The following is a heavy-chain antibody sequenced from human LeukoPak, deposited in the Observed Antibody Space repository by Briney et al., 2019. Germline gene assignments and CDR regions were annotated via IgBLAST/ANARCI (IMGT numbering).Heavy chain of an antibody. Sequence: SETLSLTCTVSGGSISSSSYYWGWIRQPPGKGLEGIRSINYSGSTYYNQSLKSRVTISVDTSKNQFSLKLSSVTAADTAVYYCARQYYDILTGYSRGAFDIWGQGTMVTVSS. CDR2: INYSGST. CDR1: GGSISSSSYY. D-gene: IGHD3-9*01. CDR3: ARQYYDILTGYSRGAFDI. J-gene: IGHJ3*02. V-gene: IGHV4-39*01.